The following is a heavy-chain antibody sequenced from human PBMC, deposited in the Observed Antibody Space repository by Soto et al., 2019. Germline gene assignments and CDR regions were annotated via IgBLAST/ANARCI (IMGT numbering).Heavy chain of an antibody. V-gene: IGHV3-66*01. CDR2: IYSGGAT. CDR3: ARAPLYGGNSV. J-gene: IGHJ4*02. CDR1: GFTVSSNY. Sequence: EVQLVESGGGLVQPGGSLRLSCAASGFTVSSNYMTWVRQAPGKGLEWVSVIYSGGATYYADSVKGRVTISRENYKNTLYLQMNSLRAEDTAVYYCARAPLYGGNSVWGQGTVVTVSS. D-gene: IGHD4-17*01.